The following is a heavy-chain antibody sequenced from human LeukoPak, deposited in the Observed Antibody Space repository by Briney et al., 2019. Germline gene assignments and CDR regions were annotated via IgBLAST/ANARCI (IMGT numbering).Heavy chain of an antibody. D-gene: IGHD3-16*02. Sequence: SETLSLTCAVYGGSFSGYYWSWIRQPPGKGLEWIGEINHSGSTNYNPSLKSRVTISVDTSKNQFSLKLSSVTVADTAVYYCARGSGYYDYVWGSYRQQNLFDYWGQGTLVTVSS. V-gene: IGHV4-34*01. J-gene: IGHJ4*02. CDR2: INHSGST. CDR1: GGSFSGYY. CDR3: ARGSGYYDYVWGSYRQQNLFDY.